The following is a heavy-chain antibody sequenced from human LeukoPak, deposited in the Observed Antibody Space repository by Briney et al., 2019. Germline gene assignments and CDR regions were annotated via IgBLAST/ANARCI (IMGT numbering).Heavy chain of an antibody. V-gene: IGHV1-69*01. CDR3: ARTDSSGYHDYYYGMDV. CDR1: GGTFSSYA. Sequence: SVKVSCKASGGTFSSYAISWVRQAPGQGLEWMGGIIPIFGTANYAQKFQGRVTITADESTSAAYMELSSLRSEDTAVYYCARTDSSGYHDYYYGMDVWGQGTTVTVSS. J-gene: IGHJ6*02. CDR2: IIPIFGTA. D-gene: IGHD3-22*01.